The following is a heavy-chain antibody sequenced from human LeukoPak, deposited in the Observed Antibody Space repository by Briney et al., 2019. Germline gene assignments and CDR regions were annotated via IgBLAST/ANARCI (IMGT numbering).Heavy chain of an antibody. V-gene: IGHV4-59*01. CDR3: ARRPGIAAAGPFFDY. Sequence: SETLSLTCTVTGGSISSYYWSWIRQPPGKGLEWNGYIYYSGSTNYNPSLKSRVTISVDTSKNQFSLKLSSVTAADTAVYYCARRPGIAAAGPFFDYWGQGTLVTVSS. CDR2: IYYSGST. CDR1: GGSISSYY. J-gene: IGHJ4*02. D-gene: IGHD6-13*01.